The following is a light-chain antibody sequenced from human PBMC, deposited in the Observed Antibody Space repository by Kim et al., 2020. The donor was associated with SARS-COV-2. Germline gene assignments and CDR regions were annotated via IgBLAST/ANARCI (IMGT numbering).Light chain of an antibody. CDR2: DAS. V-gene: IGKV1-16*02. CDR3: QQYSVYPQT. Sequence: ASIGETITIIGRASQSVGKYVAWFRQKPGKAPESLIYDASNLHTGVPAHFTGSGSVTSFTLTIAGLQPEDFGTYYCQQYSVYPQTFGQGTKLEI. CDR1: QSVGKY. J-gene: IGKJ2*01.